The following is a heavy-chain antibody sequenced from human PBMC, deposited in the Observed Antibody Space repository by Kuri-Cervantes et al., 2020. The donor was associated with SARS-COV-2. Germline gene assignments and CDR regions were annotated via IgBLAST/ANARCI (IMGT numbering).Heavy chain of an antibody. D-gene: IGHD7-27*01. CDR3: ARANWGSYYYYYMDV. CDR1: GATFSTYG. V-gene: IGHV1-69*13. J-gene: IGHJ6*03. CDR2: IIPFFGTP. Sequence: SVKVSCKASGATFSTYGFSWVRQAPGQGLEWMGGIIPFFGTPNYAQKFEGRVTITADESTSTAYMELSSLRSEDTAVYYCARANWGSYYYYYMDVWGKGTTVTVSS.